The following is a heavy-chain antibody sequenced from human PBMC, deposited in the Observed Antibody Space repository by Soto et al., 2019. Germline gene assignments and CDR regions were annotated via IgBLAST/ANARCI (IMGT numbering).Heavy chain of an antibody. V-gene: IGHV1-18*01. D-gene: IGHD6-6*01. J-gene: IGHJ6*03. CDR3: DRVRKLVGYFYYYMDV. CDR2: IGAYNGDT. CDR1: GYTFTNYG. Sequence: QVQLLQSGAEVRKPGASVKVSCKASGYTFTNYGITWVRQAPGQGLEWMGGIGAYNGDTHYTQRLLGRVNMTTDTSTSTAYMELRGLRSDDTAIYYCDRVRKLVGYFYYYMDVWGKGTTVTVSS.